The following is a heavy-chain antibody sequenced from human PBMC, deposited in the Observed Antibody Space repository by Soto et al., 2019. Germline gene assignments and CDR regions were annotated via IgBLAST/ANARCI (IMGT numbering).Heavy chain of an antibody. CDR2: IIPIFGTA. V-gene: IGHV1-69*01. CDR3: ARGSRSSLFRYYYGMDV. CDR1: GGTFSSYA. D-gene: IGHD3-10*01. J-gene: IGHJ6*02. Sequence: QVQLVQSGAEVKKPGSSVKVSCKASGGTFSSYAISWVRQAPGQGLEWMGGIIPIFGTANYAQKFQGRVTINADESTSTDYMELSSLRSEDTAVYYCARGSRSSLFRYYYGMDVWGQGTTVTVSS.